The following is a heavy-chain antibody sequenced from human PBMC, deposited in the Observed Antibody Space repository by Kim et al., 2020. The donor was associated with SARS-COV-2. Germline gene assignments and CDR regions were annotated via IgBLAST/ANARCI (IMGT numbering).Heavy chain of an antibody. D-gene: IGHD3-10*01. Sequence: GGSLRLSCAASGFTFSSYAMSWVRQAPGKGLEWVSAISGSGGSTYYADSVKGRFTISRDNSKNTLYLQMNSLRAEDTAVYYCVLQPSPTPLRITMVRGVNPPDDYWGQGTLVTVSS. J-gene: IGHJ4*02. CDR1: GFTFSSYA. CDR2: ISGSGGST. V-gene: IGHV3-23*01. CDR3: VLQPSPTPLRITMVRGVNPPDDY.